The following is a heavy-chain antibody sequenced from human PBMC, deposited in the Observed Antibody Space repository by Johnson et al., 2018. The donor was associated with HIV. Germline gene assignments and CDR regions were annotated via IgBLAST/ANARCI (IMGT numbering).Heavy chain of an antibody. Sequence: QVQLVESGGGVVQPGQSLRLSCAASGLTFSSYGMHWVRQAPGKGLEWVAVIWYDGSNKYSADSVRGRFTISRDNSKNTLYLQMNSLRAEDTAVYYCAKVWQQLAHDAFDIWGQGTMVTVSS. V-gene: IGHV3-33*06. D-gene: IGHD6-13*01. CDR1: GLTFSSYG. J-gene: IGHJ3*02. CDR3: AKVWQQLAHDAFDI. CDR2: IWYDGSNK.